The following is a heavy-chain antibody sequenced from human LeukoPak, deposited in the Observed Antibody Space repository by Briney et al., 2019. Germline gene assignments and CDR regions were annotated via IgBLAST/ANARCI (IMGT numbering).Heavy chain of an antibody. Sequence: ASVKVSCKASGYTFTSYGISWVRQAPGQGLEWMGWISAYNGNTNYAQKLQGRVTMTTDTSTSTAYMELRSLRSDDTAVYYCARAPTPGYDFWSGYFYFDYWGQGTLVTVSS. CDR2: ISAYNGNT. D-gene: IGHD3-3*01. V-gene: IGHV1-18*01. CDR3: ARAPTPGYDFWSGYFYFDY. J-gene: IGHJ4*02. CDR1: GYTFTSYG.